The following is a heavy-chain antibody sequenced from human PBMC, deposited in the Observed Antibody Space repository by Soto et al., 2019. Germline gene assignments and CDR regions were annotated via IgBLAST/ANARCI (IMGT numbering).Heavy chain of an antibody. D-gene: IGHD3-22*01. V-gene: IGHV3-23*01. CDR3: AKDQMGYYFDSSGFY. Sequence: GGSLSLSCVASGFTFSSYAMSWVRQAPGKGLEWVSAISGSGDSTYYADSVKGRFTISRDNSKNTLYLQMNSLRAEDTAVYYCAKDQMGYYFDSSGFYWGQGTLVTVSS. J-gene: IGHJ4*02. CDR1: GFTFSSYA. CDR2: ISGSGDST.